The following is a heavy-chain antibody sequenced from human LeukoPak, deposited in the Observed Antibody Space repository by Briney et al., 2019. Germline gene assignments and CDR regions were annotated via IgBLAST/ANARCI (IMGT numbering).Heavy chain of an antibody. CDR2: IYYSGST. CDR1: GGSISSYY. Sequence: SETLSLTCTVSGGSISSYYWSWIRQPPGKGLEWIGYIYYSGSTNYNPSLTSRVTISVDTSKNQFSLKLSSVTAADTAVYYCARVRSNSSGWYGYYYYYMDVWGKGTTVTVSS. D-gene: IGHD6-19*01. V-gene: IGHV4-59*01. CDR3: ARVRSNSSGWYGYYYYYMDV. J-gene: IGHJ6*03.